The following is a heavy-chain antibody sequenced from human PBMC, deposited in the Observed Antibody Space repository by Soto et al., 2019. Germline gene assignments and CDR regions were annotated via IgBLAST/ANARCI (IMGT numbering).Heavy chain of an antibody. V-gene: IGHV4-4*07. J-gene: IGHJ6*02. CDR1: GGSISGYY. Sequence: SETLSLTCTVSGGSISGYYWSWILQPAWKGLEWIGRLYTMGSTNYNPSLQSRVTMSVDTSKNEFSLKVSSVTAADTAVYFCARVRDYGSGSIRHYYGMDVWGQGTTVTVSS. D-gene: IGHD3-10*01. CDR3: ARVRDYGSGSIRHYYGMDV. CDR2: LYTMGST.